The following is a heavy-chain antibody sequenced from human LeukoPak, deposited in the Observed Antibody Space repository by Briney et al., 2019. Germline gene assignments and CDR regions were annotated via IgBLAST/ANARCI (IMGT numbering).Heavy chain of an antibody. V-gene: IGHV1-69*13. CDR2: IIPIFGTA. CDR1: GGTFSIYA. Sequence: SVKVSCKASGGTFSIYAISWVRQAPGQGLEWMGGIIPIFGTANYAQKFQGRVTITADESTSTAYMELSSLRSEDTAVYYCARDRPLDVVRGVTWFDPWGQGTLVTVSS. J-gene: IGHJ5*02. CDR3: ARDRPLDVVRGVTWFDP. D-gene: IGHD3-10*01.